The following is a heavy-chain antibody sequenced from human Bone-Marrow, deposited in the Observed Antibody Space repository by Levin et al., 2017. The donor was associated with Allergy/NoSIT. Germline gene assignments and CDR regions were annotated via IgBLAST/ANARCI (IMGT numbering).Heavy chain of an antibody. J-gene: IGHJ6*02. D-gene: IGHD4-17*01. Sequence: GESLKISCKASGYTFTGYYMHWVRQAPGQGLEWMGRINPNSGGTNYAQKFQGRVTMTRDTSISTAYMELSRLRSDDTAVYYCASPRDYGDYYGMDVWGQGTTVTVSS. CDR3: ASPRDYGDYYGMDV. V-gene: IGHV1-2*06. CDR2: INPNSGGT. CDR1: GYTFTGYY.